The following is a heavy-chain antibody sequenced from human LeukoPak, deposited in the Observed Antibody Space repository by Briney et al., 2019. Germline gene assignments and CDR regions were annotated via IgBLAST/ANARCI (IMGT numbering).Heavy chain of an antibody. D-gene: IGHD2-2*01. V-gene: IGHV4-39*01. J-gene: IGHJ6*02. CDR2: IYYGGST. CDR1: SGSISSSSYY. Sequence: PSETLSLTCTVSSGSISSSSYYWGWIRQPPGKGLEWIGSIYYGGSTYYNPSLKSRITISVDAPKNQFSLKLSSVTAPDTAVYYCARGDADYYYYYGMDVWGQGTTVTVSS. CDR3: ARGDADYYYYYGMDV.